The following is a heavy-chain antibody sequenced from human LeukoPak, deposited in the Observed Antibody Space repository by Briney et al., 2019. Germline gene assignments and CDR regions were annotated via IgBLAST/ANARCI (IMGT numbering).Heavy chain of an antibody. CDR2: ISYDGSNK. D-gene: IGHD6-13*01. V-gene: IGHV3-30*18. CDR1: GFTFSSYG. Sequence: PGGSLRLSCAASGFTFSSYGMHWVRQAPGKGLEWVAVISYDGSNKYYADSVKGRFTISRDNSKNTLYLQMNSLRAEDTAVYYCAKEEGSLAAAGTGYFDYWGQGTLVTVSS. J-gene: IGHJ4*02. CDR3: AKEEGSLAAAGTGYFDY.